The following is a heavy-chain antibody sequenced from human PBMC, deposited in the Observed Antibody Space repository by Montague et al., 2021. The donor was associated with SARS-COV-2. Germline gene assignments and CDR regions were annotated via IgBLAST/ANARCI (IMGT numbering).Heavy chain of an antibody. J-gene: IGHJ6*02. D-gene: IGHD3-9*01. CDR2: ISFDGRSQ. Sequence: SRRLSFAASGFTFSSYAIHWVRQAPGKGLEWAALISFDGRSQYHADSVKGRFTISRDNSKSTLYLQMNSLRAADTAVYYCARDGKYYDTLIGYFSPRNYYYFYGMDVWGQGTTVTVSS. V-gene: IGHV3-30*04. CDR1: GFTFSSYA. CDR3: ARDGKYYDTLIGYFSPRNYYYFYGMDV.